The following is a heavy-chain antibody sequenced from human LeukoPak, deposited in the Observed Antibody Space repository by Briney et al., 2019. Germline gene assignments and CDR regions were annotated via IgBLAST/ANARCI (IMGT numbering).Heavy chain of an antibody. CDR2: ISSDSSYI. CDR3: VRGSYGAYDY. Sequence: GGSLRLSCAASGFNFNTYTMNWVRQAPGKGLEWVSSISSDSSYIYYADAVHGRFTVSRDNAKYSLYLQMNSLRAEDTAVYYRVRGSYGAYDYWGQGSLVTVSS. CDR1: GFNFNTYT. V-gene: IGHV3-21*01. J-gene: IGHJ4*02. D-gene: IGHD4-17*01.